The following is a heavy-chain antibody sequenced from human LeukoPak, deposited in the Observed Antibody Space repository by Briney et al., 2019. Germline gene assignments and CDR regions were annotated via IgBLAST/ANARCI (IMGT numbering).Heavy chain of an antibody. D-gene: IGHD2-2*01. Sequence: GGSLRLSCAASRFTFSSYAMSWVRQAPGKGLEWVSAISGSGGSTYYADSVKGRFTISRDNSKNTLYLQMNSLRAEDTAVYYCAKNTVVVPAAPDYWGQGTLVTVSS. CDR1: RFTFSSYA. V-gene: IGHV3-23*01. CDR2: ISGSGGST. J-gene: IGHJ4*02. CDR3: AKNTVVVPAAPDY.